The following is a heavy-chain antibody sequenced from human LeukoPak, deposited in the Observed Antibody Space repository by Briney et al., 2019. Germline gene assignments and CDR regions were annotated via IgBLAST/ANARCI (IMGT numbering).Heavy chain of an antibody. V-gene: IGHV3-48*03. J-gene: IGHJ6*04. D-gene: IGHD3-10*02. CDR3: AELGITMIGGV. CDR2: ISSSGSTI. Sequence: PGGSLRLSCATSGFTFSSYEMNWVRQAPGKGLEWVSYISSSGSTIYYADSVKGRFTISRDNAKNSLYLQMNSLRAEDTAVYYCAELGITMIGGVWGKGTTVTTSS. CDR1: GFTFSSYE.